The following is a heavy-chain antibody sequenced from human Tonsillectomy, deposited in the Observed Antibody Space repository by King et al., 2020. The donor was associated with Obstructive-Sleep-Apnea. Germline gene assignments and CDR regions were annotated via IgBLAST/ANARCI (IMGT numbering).Heavy chain of an antibody. V-gene: IGHV4-59*01. CDR2: IYYSGST. J-gene: IGHJ6*02. CDR1: GGSITNYY. D-gene: IGHD6-19*01. CDR3: ARESYNSGWHGADYYYYGMDV. Sequence: QLQESGPGLLKPSETLSLTCTVSGGSITNYYWGWIRQPPGKGLELIGYIYYSGSTDYNPSLKNRVTISVDTSKNQFSLKLTSVTAADTAVYYCARESYNSGWHGADYYYYGMDVWGQGTTVTVSS.